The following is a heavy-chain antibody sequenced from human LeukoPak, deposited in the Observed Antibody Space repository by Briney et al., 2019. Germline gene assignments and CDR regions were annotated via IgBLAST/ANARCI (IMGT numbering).Heavy chain of an antibody. V-gene: IGHV1-2*02. CDR3: ARGYCSSTTCYSAFDI. J-gene: IGHJ3*02. CDR2: LNPNSGDT. Sequence: ASVKVSCKASGYTFTGYYMHWVRQAPGQGLEWMGWLNPNSGDTNFAQNFEGGVTMTRDTSISTAYMELSSLTSDDTAVYYCARGYCSSTTCYSAFDIWGQGTMVTVSS. D-gene: IGHD2-2*01. CDR1: GYTFTGYY.